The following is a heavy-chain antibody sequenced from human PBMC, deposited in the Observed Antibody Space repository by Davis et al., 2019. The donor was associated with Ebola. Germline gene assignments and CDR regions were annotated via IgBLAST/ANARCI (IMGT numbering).Heavy chain of an antibody. D-gene: IGHD6-19*01. CDR1: GFIFSSYW. V-gene: IGHV3-73*01. CDR3: TSQALSGWYDY. Sequence: PGGSLRLSCAASGFIFSSYWMSWVRQASGKGLEWVGRIRSKTNSYATAYAASVKGRFTISRDDSKNTAYLQMNSLKTEDTAVYYCTSQALSGWYDYWGQGTLVTVSS. J-gene: IGHJ4*02. CDR2: IRSKTNSYAT.